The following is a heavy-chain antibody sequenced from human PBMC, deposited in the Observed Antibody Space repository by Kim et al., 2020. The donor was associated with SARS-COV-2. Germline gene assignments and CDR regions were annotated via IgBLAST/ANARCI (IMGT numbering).Heavy chain of an antibody. J-gene: IGHJ6*02. Sequence: SETLSLTCTVSGGSISSGDYYWSWIRQPPGKGLEWIGYIYYSGSTYYNPSLKSRVTISVDTSKNQFSLKLSSVTAADTAVYYCARDREYQLLFPHYGMDVWGQGTTVTVSS. CDR1: GGSISSGDYY. CDR3: ARDREYQLLFPHYGMDV. V-gene: IGHV4-30-4*01. CDR2: IYYSGST. D-gene: IGHD2-2*01.